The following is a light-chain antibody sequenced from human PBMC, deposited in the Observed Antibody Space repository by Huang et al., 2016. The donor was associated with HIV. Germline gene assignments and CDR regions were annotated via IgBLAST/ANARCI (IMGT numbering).Light chain of an antibody. CDR3: QQYYSTPLA. Sequence: DIVMTQSPDSLAVSLGERATINCKSSQSVLYSSNNKNFLAWYQQKPGQPTKLLIYWESTREAGVPDRFSGSGSETDFTLTITSLQAEDVAVYYCQQYYSTPLAFGGGTKVEIK. CDR1: QSVLYSSNNKNF. CDR2: WES. J-gene: IGKJ4*01. V-gene: IGKV4-1*01.